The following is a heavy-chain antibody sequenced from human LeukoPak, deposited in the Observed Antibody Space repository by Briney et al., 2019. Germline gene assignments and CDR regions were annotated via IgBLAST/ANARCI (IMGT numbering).Heavy chain of an antibody. J-gene: IGHJ6*03. CDR1: GGSFSGYY. CDR2: INHSGST. V-gene: IGHV4-34*01. CDR3: ATLDLYYYYMDV. Sequence: PSETLSLTCAVYGGSFSGYYWSWIRQPPGKGLEWIGEINHSGSTNYNPSLKSRVTISVDTSKNQFSLKLSSVTAADTAVYYCATLDLYYYYMDVWGKGTTVTVSS.